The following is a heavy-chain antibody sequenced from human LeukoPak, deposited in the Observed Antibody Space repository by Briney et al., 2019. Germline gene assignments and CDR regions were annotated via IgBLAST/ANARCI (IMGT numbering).Heavy chain of an antibody. CDR2: FDPEDGET. Sequence: ASVKVSCKVSGYTLTELSMHWVRQAPGKGLEWMGGFDPEDGETIYAQKFQGRVTMTEDTSTDTAYMELSSLRSEDTAVYYCARDWYSGDSSGSFDYWGQGTLVTVSS. CDR3: ARDWYSGDSSGSFDY. J-gene: IGHJ4*02. CDR1: GYTLTELS. V-gene: IGHV1-24*01. D-gene: IGHD3-22*01.